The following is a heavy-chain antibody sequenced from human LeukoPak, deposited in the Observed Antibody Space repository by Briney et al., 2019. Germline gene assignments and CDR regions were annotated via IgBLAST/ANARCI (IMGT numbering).Heavy chain of an antibody. J-gene: IGHJ4*02. V-gene: IGHV4-59*08. D-gene: IGHD1-1*01. Sequence: SETLSLTRTVSGGSISTYYWSWIRQSPGKGLEWIGYIDYSGSTNYNPSLKSRVTISVDTSKNQFSLKLSSVTAADTAVYFCARTDGKQLPPRFWGQGTLVTVSS. CDR1: GGSISTYY. CDR2: IDYSGST. CDR3: ARTDGKQLPPRF.